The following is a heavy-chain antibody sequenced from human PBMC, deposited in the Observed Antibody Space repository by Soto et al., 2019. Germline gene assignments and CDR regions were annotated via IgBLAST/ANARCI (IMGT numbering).Heavy chain of an antibody. CDR3: ARADYAFWSGYFPYYYYYMDV. D-gene: IGHD3-3*01. Sequence: QVQLVQSGAEVKKPGASVKVSCKASGYTFTSYDINWVRQATGQGLEWMGWMNPKSGNTGYAQKFQDRVTMTRNTSISTAYMELSSLRSEDTAVYYCARADYAFWSGYFPYYYYYMDVWGKGTTVTVSS. CDR1: GYTFTSYD. J-gene: IGHJ6*03. CDR2: MNPKSGNT. V-gene: IGHV1-8*01.